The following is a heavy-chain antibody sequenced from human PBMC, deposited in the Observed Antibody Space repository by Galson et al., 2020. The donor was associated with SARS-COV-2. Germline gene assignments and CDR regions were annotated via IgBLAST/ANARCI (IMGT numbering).Heavy chain of an antibody. CDR2: IGVAGDT. Sequence: GGSLRLSCAASGFTLRSYDLHWVRQITGKGLEWVSTIGVAGDTFYPDSVKGRFTISRESAKNSFFLHMNNLRVGDTAVYYCAKGAYYDFWICSYVDDHRGGMDVWCQGTTVTVSS. CDR3: AKGAYYDFWICSYVDDHRGGMDV. V-gene: IGHV3-13*01. CDR1: GFTLRSYD. J-gene: IGHJ6*02. D-gene: IGHD3-3*01.